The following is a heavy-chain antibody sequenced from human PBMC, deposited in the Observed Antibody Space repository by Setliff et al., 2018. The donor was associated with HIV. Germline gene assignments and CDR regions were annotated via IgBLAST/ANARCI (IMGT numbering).Heavy chain of an antibody. Sequence: SETLSLTCNVSGGSIGGTNFYWGWIRQPPGKTLEWIGSIYHSGTIYYNPSLYSRVTISRDTSKNQFSLRLRSVTAADTAVYYCAKLGRDYDDTLKVHYNGLDVWGQGTTVTVSS. D-gene: IGHD3-16*01. CDR3: AKLGRDYDDTLKVHYNGLDV. CDR1: GGSIGGTNFY. V-gene: IGHV4-39*07. CDR2: IYHSGTI. J-gene: IGHJ6*02.